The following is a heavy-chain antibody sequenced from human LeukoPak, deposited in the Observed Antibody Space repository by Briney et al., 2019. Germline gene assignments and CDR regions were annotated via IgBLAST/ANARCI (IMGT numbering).Heavy chain of an antibody. J-gene: IGHJ4*02. V-gene: IGHV4-38-2*01. CDR2: IYHSGST. CDR3: ARHHEDIVVVPAAFFDY. Sequence: PSETLSLTCAVSGYSISSGYYWGWIRQPPGKGLEWIGSIYHSGSTYYNPSLKSRVTISVDTSKNQFSLKLSPVTAADTAVYYCARHHEDIVVVPAAFFDYWGQGTLVTVSS. CDR1: GYSISSGYY. D-gene: IGHD2-2*01.